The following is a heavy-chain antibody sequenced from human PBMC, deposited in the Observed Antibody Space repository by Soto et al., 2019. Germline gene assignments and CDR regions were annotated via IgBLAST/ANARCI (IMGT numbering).Heavy chain of an antibody. CDR2: ISSNGGST. Sequence: QSAESLALTCSASGGTFSSYAMHWVRQAPGKGLEYISAISSNGGSTYYADSVKGRLTISRDNSQNTLYLQMISLRAEDMAVYYCVNSYSSSCYFWFDPWGQGTLVTVSS. J-gene: IGHJ5*02. V-gene: IGHV3-64D*06. D-gene: IGHD6-13*01. CDR3: VNSYSSSCYFWFDP. CDR1: GGTFSSYA.